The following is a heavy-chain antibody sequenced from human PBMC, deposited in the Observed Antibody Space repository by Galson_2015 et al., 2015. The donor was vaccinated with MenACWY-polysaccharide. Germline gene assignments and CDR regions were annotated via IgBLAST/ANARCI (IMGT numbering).Heavy chain of an antibody. CDR1: GFNFGDFP. D-gene: IGHD2-2*02. CDR2: IKSKSYGATT. CDR3: TRDRLVFGFIYNFFDF. Sequence: SLRLSCAASGFNFGDFPMSWVRQAPGKGLEWVASIKSKSYGATTHYAASVKGRFTISRDDSKNIAYLHMNSLKTEDTAVYYCTRDRLVFGFIYNFFDFWGQGTLVTVPS. J-gene: IGHJ4*02. V-gene: IGHV3-49*04.